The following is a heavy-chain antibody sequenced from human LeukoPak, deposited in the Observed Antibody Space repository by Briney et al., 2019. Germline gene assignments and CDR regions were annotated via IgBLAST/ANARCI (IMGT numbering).Heavy chain of an antibody. CDR2: IIPIFGTA. CDR1: GGTFSRYA. V-gene: IGHV1-69*01. Sequence: ASVKVSCKASGGTFSRYAISWVGQAAGHGVEWMGGIIPIFGTANYAQKFQDRVTITADESTSTAYMELSSLRSEDTAVYYCARRSQDAFDIWGQGTMVTVSS. J-gene: IGHJ3*02. CDR3: ARRSQDAFDI.